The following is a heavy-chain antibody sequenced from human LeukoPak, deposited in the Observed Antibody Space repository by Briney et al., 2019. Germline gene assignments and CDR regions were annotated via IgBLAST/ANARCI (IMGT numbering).Heavy chain of an antibody. J-gene: IGHJ4*02. CDR1: GFTFNNYA. Sequence: GGSLRLSCAASGFTFNNYAMSWVLQAPGQGLEWVSSISDSGAGTYFADSVKGRFIISRDNSKNTLYLQMSSLRADDTAVYYCAKRQRITLFGVNTDYFDYWGQGTLVTVSS. CDR2: ISDSGAGT. CDR3: AKRQRITLFGVNTDYFDY. V-gene: IGHV3-23*01. D-gene: IGHD3-3*01.